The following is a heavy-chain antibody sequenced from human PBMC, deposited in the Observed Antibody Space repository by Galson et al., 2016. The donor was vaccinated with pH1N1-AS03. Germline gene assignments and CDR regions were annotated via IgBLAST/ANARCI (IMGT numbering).Heavy chain of an antibody. D-gene: IGHD2-8*02. CDR2: IKKDGSDK. Sequence: LRLSCAASGFTFSSYSMNWVRQAPGKGLEWVANIKKDGSDKSYVDSVKGRFTISRDNAKNSVFLQMNSLRTEDTAVYYCARVRNDCAGGVCYDVLDIWGQGTMVTVSS. J-gene: IGHJ3*02. CDR3: ARVRNDCAGGVCYDVLDI. V-gene: IGHV3-7*01. CDR1: GFTFSSYS.